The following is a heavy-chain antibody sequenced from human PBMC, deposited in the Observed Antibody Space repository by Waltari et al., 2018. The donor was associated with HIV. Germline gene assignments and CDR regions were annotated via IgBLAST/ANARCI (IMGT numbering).Heavy chain of an antibody. CDR2: TFYRSQWRF. CDR3: VRDSYGFDI. V-gene: IGHV6-1*02. CDR1: RASLSSTSAA. Sequence: QVRLKQSGPGLMKTSHTLSLTCDISRASLSSTSAAWNWGRRSPSRGFEWLGKTFYRSQWRFDYAGSMKGRLSISVDIAMNQFSLHLTSLIPDDTATYYCVRDSYGFDIWGQGNPV. J-gene: IGHJ6*01.